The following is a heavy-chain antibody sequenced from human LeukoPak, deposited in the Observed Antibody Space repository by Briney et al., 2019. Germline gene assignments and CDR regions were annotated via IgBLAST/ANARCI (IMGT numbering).Heavy chain of an antibody. V-gene: IGHV1-18*01. Sequence: ASVKVSCKASGYTFTSYGISWVRQAPGQRLEWMGWISAYNGNTNYAQKLQGRVTMTTDTSTSTAYMELRSLRSDDTAVYYCARTRNSGSYQYYYYYGMDVWGQGTTVTVSS. J-gene: IGHJ6*02. CDR1: GYTFTSYG. D-gene: IGHD1-26*01. CDR3: ARTRNSGSYQYYYYYGMDV. CDR2: ISAYNGNT.